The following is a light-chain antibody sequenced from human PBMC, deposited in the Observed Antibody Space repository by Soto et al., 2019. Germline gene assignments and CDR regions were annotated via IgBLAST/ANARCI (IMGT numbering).Light chain of an antibody. CDR1: QSVSSS. Sequence: EIAMTQSPATLSVSPGERATLSCRASQSVSSSLAWYQQKPGQAPRLLIYGASSRATGIPDRFSGSGSGTDFTLTISRLEPEDFAVYYCQQYGSSLITFGQGTRLEIK. J-gene: IGKJ5*01. CDR3: QQYGSSLIT. CDR2: GAS. V-gene: IGKV3-20*01.